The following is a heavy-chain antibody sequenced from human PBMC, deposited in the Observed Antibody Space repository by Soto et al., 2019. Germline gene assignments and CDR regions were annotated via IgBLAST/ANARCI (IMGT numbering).Heavy chain of an antibody. Sequence: GGSLRLSCAASGFTFSSYSMNWVRQAPGKGLEWVSSISSSSSYIYYADSVKGRFTISRDNAKNSLYLQMNSLRAEDTAVYYCARDGGLEPDHDAFDIWGQGTMVTVS. CDR2: ISSSSSYI. CDR3: ARDGGLEPDHDAFDI. D-gene: IGHD3-16*01. J-gene: IGHJ3*02. CDR1: GFTFSSYS. V-gene: IGHV3-21*01.